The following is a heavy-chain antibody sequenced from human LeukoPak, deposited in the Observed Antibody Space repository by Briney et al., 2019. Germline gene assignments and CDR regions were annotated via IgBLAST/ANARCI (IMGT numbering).Heavy chain of an antibody. CDR2: ISSSSSST. D-gene: IGHD4/OR15-4a*01. CDR3: AKDRVLVAYDY. Sequence: TGGSLRLSCVASGFTFSSYTMSWVRQAPGKGLEWVSAISSSSSSTSYADSVKGRFTISRDNSKNTLYLQMNSLRAEDTAVYYCAKDRVLVAYDYWGQGTLVTVSS. V-gene: IGHV3-23*01. J-gene: IGHJ4*02. CDR1: GFTFSSYT.